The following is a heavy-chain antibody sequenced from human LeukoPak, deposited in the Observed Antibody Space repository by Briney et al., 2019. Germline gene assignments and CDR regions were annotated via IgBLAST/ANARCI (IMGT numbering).Heavy chain of an antibody. Sequence: GGSLRLSCAASGLTFSDYSMTWVRQAPGEGLFWVSGISAGGGSTYYADSVKGRFTISRDNSRNTLYLQMNSLRAEDTAVYYCAKDAAGPEYWGQGTLVTVSS. CDR2: ISAGGGST. D-gene: IGHD6-13*01. J-gene: IGHJ4*02. CDR3: AKDAAGPEY. V-gene: IGHV3-23*01. CDR1: GLTFSDYS.